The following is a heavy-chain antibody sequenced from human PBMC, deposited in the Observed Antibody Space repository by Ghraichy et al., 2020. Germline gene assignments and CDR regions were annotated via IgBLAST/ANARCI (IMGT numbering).Heavy chain of an antibody. V-gene: IGHV3-64D*09. J-gene: IGHJ4*02. CDR1: GFTFSSYD. CDR3: VRTGVAVAGFDC. D-gene: IGHD6-19*01. CDR2: ISSDNNGANT. Sequence: GGSLRLSCSASGFTFSSYDMHWVRQAPGKGLEYVSAISSDNNGANTYYAASMKVRFTISRDNSKITLYLHMLSRGADDAAAYYCVRTGVAVAGFDCWRQGPLVTVSS.